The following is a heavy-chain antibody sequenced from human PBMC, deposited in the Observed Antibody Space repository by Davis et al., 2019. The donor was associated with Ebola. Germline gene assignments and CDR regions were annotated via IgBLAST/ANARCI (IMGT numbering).Heavy chain of an antibody. CDR2: IIPILGIA. J-gene: IGHJ4*02. Sequence: SVKVSCKASGGTFSSYAISWVRQAPGQGLEWMGRIIPILGIANYAQKFQGRVTITADKSTSTAYMELSSLRSEDTAVYYCARGYYYDSSGFYAPSYYFDYWGQGTLVTVSS. CDR3: ARGYYYDSSGFYAPSYYFDY. V-gene: IGHV1-69*04. CDR1: GGTFSSYA. D-gene: IGHD3-22*01.